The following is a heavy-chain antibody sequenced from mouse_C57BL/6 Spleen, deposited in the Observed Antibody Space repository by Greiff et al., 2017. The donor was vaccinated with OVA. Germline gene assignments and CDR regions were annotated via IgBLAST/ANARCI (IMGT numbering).Heavy chain of an antibody. CDR1: GYTFTSYW. CDR2: IHPNSGST. J-gene: IGHJ4*01. Sequence: QVQLQQPGAELVKPGASVKLSCKASGYTFTSYWMHWVKQRPGQGLEWIGMIHPNSGSTNYNEKFKSKATLTVDKSSSTAYMQLSSLTSEGSAVYYCARDSSYAMDYWGQGTSVTVSS. CDR3: ARDSSYAMDY. V-gene: IGHV1-64*01.